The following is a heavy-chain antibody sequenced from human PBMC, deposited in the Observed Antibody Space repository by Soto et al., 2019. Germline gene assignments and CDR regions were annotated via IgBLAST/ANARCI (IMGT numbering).Heavy chain of an antibody. CDR1: GGSISSSSYY. D-gene: IGHD6-19*01. V-gene: IGHV4-39*01. Sequence: QLQLQESRPGLVKPSETLSLTCTVSGGSISSSSYYWGWIRQPPGKGLEWIGSIYYSGSTYYNPSPESRGTISVDTSKNQFPLKLSSVTAADTAVYYCARLMSARWLWYFDLWGRGTLVTVSS. J-gene: IGHJ2*01. CDR2: IYYSGST. CDR3: ARLMSARWLWYFDL.